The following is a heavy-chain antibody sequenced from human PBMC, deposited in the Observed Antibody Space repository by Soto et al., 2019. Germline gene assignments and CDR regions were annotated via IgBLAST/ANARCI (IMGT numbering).Heavy chain of an antibody. CDR1: GFTFSSYD. V-gene: IGHV3-13*04. Sequence: PGGSLRLSCSASGFTFSSYDMHWVRQGPGKGLEWVSAIGTAGDTSYAGSVKGRFTISRENAKNSLYLQMNSLRAADTAIYFCARVIGPTLFDYWGQGTLVTV. D-gene: IGHD3-22*01. J-gene: IGHJ4*02. CDR3: ARVIGPTLFDY. CDR2: IGTAGDT.